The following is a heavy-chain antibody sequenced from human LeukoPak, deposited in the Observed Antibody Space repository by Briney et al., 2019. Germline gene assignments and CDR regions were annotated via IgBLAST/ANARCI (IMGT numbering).Heavy chain of an antibody. CDR1: GYSFTSYW. J-gene: IGHJ4*02. CDR3: ARLGLYYDFWSGYFDY. CDR2: IYPGDSDT. D-gene: IGHD3-3*01. V-gene: IGHV5-51*01. Sequence: GESLKISCKGSGYSFTSYWIVWVRQMPGKGLEWMGNIYPGDSDTRYSPSFQGQVTISADKSISTAYLQWSGLEASDTAMYYCARLGLYYDFWSGYFDYWGQGTLVTVSS.